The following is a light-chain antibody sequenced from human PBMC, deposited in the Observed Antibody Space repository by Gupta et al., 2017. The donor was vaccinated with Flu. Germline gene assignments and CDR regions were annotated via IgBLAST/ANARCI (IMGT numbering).Light chain of an antibody. J-gene: IGLJ2*01. CDR2: ENN. CDR1: RSNIGNNY. CDR3: GTWDSSRSDVV. V-gene: IGLV1-51*02. Sequence: SVLTQPPSVSAAPGQKGTISCSGSRSNIGNNYVSWYQQRPGPAPKLLIYENNKRPSGIPDRFSGSNSGTTATLGITGLQTGDEADYYCGTWDSSRSDVVFGGGTKLTVL.